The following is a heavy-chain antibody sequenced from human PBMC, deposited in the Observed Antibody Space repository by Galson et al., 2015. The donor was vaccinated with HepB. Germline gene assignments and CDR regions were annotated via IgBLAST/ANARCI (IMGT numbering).Heavy chain of an antibody. CDR2: ISYDGSNK. CDR1: GFTFSSYG. Sequence: SLRLSCAASGFTFSSYGMHWVRPAPGKGLEWVAVISYDGSNKYYADSVKGRFTISRDNSKNTLYLQMNSLRAEDTAVYYCAKDLLDFWSGGIDYWGQGTLVTVSS. J-gene: IGHJ4*02. V-gene: IGHV3-30*18. CDR3: AKDLLDFWSGGIDY. D-gene: IGHD3-3*01.